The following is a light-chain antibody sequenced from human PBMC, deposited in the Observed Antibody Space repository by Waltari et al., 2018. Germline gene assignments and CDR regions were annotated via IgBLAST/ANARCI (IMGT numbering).Light chain of an antibody. CDR1: SSNIAPGYD. J-gene: IGLJ2*01. CDR2: GNS. CDR3: QSYDSSLSGPVV. V-gene: IGLV1-40*01. Sequence: QSVLTLPPSVSGSPGQRVTISCTGSSSNIAPGYDVPWYQQVPGTAPKLLIYGNSNRPSGVPDRFSGSKSGTSASLAITGLQAEDEADYYCQSYDSSLSGPVVFGGGTKLTVL.